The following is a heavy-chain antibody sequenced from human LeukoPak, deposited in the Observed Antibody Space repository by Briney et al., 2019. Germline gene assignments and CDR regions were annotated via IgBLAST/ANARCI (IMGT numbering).Heavy chain of an antibody. CDR3: ARSRAATAYCSGGSRYAFDY. CDR1: GYTFTSYY. CDR2: INPSGGGT. V-gene: IGHV1-46*01. Sequence: ASVKVSCKASGYTFTSYYLHWVRQAPGQGLEWMGIINPSGGGTSYAQKFQGRVTMTRDTSTSTVYMELSSLSSEDTAVYYCARSRAATAYCSGGSRYAFDYWGQVTLVTVSS. D-gene: IGHD2-15*01. J-gene: IGHJ4*02.